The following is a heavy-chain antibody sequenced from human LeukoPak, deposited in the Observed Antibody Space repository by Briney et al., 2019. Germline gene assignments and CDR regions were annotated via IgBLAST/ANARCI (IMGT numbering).Heavy chain of an antibody. CDR1: GGSISSSSYY. Sequence: SETLSLTCTVSGGSISSSSYYWGWIRQPPGKGLEWIGSIYYSGSTYYNPSLKSRVTISVDTSKNQFSLKLSSVTAADTAVYYCARGGEPANYDSSGDALFDYWGQGTLVTVSS. CDR3: ARGGEPANYDSSGDALFDY. CDR2: IYYSGST. J-gene: IGHJ4*02. D-gene: IGHD3-22*01. V-gene: IGHV4-39*07.